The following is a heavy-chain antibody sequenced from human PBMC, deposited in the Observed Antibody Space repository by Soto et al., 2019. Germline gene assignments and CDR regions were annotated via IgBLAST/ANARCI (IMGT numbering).Heavy chain of an antibody. V-gene: IGHV1-18*01. CDR3: ARDQSLYCSNTTCYPSDGSHI. D-gene: IGHD2-2*01. Sequence: GASGKVSCKASGYTFSSYGINWVRQAPGQGLEWMAWISAYNGNTNYAQKLQGRVTMTTDTSTSTAYMELRSLTSDDTAVYYCARDQSLYCSNTTCYPSDGSHIRRHATMVTVSS. J-gene: IGHJ3*02. CDR2: ISAYNGNT. CDR1: GYTFSSYG.